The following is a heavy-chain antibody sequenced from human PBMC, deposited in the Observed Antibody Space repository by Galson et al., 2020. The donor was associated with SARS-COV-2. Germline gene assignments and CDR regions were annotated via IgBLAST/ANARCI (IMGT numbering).Heavy chain of an antibody. V-gene: IGHV4-39*01. D-gene: IGHD1-26*01. CDR3: ATYVGAISN. Sequence: SETLSLTCTVSGGSISSSSYYWGWIRQPPGKGLEWIGSIYYSGSTYYNPSLKSRVTISVDTSKNQFSLKLSSVTAADTAVYYCATYVGAISNWGQGTLVTVSS. CDR1: GGSISSSSYY. J-gene: IGHJ4*02. CDR2: IYYSGST.